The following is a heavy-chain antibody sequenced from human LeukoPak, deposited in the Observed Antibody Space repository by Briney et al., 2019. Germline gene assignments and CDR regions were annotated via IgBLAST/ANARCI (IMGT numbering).Heavy chain of an antibody. V-gene: IGHV3-30*18. D-gene: IGHD2-21*01. J-gene: IGHJ4*02. Sequence: GRSLRLSCAASGFTFSNYGMHWVRQAPGKGLEWVALISNDGSNDYYGDSVEGRFTISRDNSKNTLYLQMNSLIPEDTAVYYCAKDMGIVWWCLGDWGQGTLVTVSS. CDR2: ISNDGSND. CDR1: GFTFSNYG. CDR3: AKDMGIVWWCLGD.